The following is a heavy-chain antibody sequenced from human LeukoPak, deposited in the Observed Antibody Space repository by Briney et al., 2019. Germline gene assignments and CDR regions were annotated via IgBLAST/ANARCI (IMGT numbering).Heavy chain of an antibody. Sequence: TGESLKISCKASGYTFTGYYMHWVRQAPGQGLEWMGWINPNSGGTNYAQKFQGRVTMTRDTSISTAYMELSRLRSDDTAVYYCARDLPTHNYDILTGYDHGDYWGQGTLVTVSS. J-gene: IGHJ4*02. V-gene: IGHV1-2*02. CDR3: ARDLPTHNYDILTGYDHGDY. D-gene: IGHD3-9*01. CDR2: INPNSGGT. CDR1: GYTFTGYY.